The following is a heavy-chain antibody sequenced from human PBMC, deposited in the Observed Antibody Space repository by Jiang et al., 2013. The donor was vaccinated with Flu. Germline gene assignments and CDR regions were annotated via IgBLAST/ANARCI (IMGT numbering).Heavy chain of an antibody. Sequence: KPTQTLTPTCTFSGFSLSTSGVGVGWIRQPPGKALEWPALIYWDDDKRYSPSLKSRLTITKDTSKNQVVLTMTNMDPVDTATYYCAQITRTFDYWGQGTLVTVSS. CDR1: GFSLSTSGVG. V-gene: IGHV2-5*02. J-gene: IGHJ4*02. CDR2: IYWDDDK. CDR3: AQITRTFDY. D-gene: IGHD1-20*01.